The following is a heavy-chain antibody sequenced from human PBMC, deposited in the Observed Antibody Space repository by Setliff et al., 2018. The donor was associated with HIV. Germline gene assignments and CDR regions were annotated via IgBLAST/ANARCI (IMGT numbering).Heavy chain of an antibody. CDR1: GFAFSGHQ. Sequence: GSLRLSCAASGFAFSGHQMSWVRQAPGKGLGWVAKIKQDGSDKYYVDSVKGRFTISRDNAKNSLYLQMNSLRAEDTALYYCAKDRGAAAGNGGYFDYWGQGTLVTVSS. J-gene: IGHJ4*02. CDR3: AKDRGAAAGNGGYFDY. V-gene: IGHV3-7*03. CDR2: IKQDGSDK. D-gene: IGHD6-13*01.